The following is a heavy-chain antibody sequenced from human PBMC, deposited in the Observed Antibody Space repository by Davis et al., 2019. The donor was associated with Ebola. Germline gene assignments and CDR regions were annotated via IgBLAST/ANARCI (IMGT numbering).Heavy chain of an antibody. Sequence: PGGSLRLSCAASGFTFSDYYMSWIRQAPGKGLEWVSYISSSSSYTNYADSVKGRFTISRDNAKNSLYLQMNSLRAEDTAVYYCARDAEGSGTYYYYMDVWGKGTTVTVSS. CDR1: GFTFSDYY. V-gene: IGHV3-11*06. CDR3: ARDAEGSGTYYYYMDV. D-gene: IGHD2-15*01. J-gene: IGHJ6*03. CDR2: ISSSSSYT.